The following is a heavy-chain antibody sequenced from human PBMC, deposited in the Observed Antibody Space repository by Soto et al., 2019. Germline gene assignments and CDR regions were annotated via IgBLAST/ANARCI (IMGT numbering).Heavy chain of an antibody. CDR3: ARESEDLTSNFDY. J-gene: IGHJ4*02. CDR1: GFTFGNFA. Sequence: GGSLRLSCAVSGFTFGNFAMTWVRQAPGKGLEWVSGISGSGGDTYYADSVKGRFTISRDNSKNTLYLQMNSLRAEDTAVYYCARESEDLTSNFDYWGQGTMVTVSS. V-gene: IGHV3-23*01. CDR2: ISGSGGDT.